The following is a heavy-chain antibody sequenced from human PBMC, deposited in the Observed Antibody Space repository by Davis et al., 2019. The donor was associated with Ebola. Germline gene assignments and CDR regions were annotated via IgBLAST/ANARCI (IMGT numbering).Heavy chain of an antibody. Sequence: SSVKVSCKASGYTFTSYGISWVRQAPGQGLDWMGGIIPIFGTANYAQKFQGRVTITEDESTSTAYMELSSLRSEDTAVYYCARGDCSSTSCYPYYYYYYMDVWGKGTTVTVSS. D-gene: IGHD2-2*01. V-gene: IGHV1-69*13. CDR2: IIPIFGTA. J-gene: IGHJ6*03. CDR3: ARGDCSSTSCYPYYYYYYMDV. CDR1: GYTFTSYG.